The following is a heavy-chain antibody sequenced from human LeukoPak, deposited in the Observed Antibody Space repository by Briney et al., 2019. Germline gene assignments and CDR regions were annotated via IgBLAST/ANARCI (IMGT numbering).Heavy chain of an antibody. J-gene: IGHJ4*02. V-gene: IGHV4-34*01. Sequence: PGGSLRLSCAASGFTFSSYAMSWIRQPPGKGLEWIGEINHSGSTNYNPSLKSRVTISVDTSKNQFSLKLSSVTAADTAVYYCARGETAMVQFDYWGQGTLVTVSS. D-gene: IGHD5-18*01. CDR3: ARGETAMVQFDY. CDR2: INHSGST. CDR1: GFTFSSYA.